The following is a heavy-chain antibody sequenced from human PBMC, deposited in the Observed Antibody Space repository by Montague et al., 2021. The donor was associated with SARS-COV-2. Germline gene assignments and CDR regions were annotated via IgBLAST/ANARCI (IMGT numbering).Heavy chain of an antibody. CDR2: IYSGGST. Sequence: SLRLSCAASGFTVGSNYMSWVRQAPRKGLEWVSVIYSGGSTYYAASVKGRFTISRDNSKNTLYLQKNSLRAEDTAVYYCARDAEGIAARRSDAFDIWGQGTMVTVSS. V-gene: IGHV3-53*01. CDR1: GFTVGSNY. J-gene: IGHJ3*02. CDR3: ARDAEGIAARRSDAFDI. D-gene: IGHD6-6*01.